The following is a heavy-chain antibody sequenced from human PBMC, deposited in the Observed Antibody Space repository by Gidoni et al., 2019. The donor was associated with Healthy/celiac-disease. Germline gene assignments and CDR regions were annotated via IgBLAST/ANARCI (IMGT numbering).Heavy chain of an antibody. Sequence: EVQLVESGGGLVQPGWSLRLSCAASGFTFSSYEMNWVRQAPGKGLEWVSYISSSGSPIYYADSVKGRFTISRDNAKNSLYLQMNSLRAEDTAVYYCARDLQEYSSFSGMAVWGQGTTVTVSS. CDR2: ISSSGSPI. CDR1: GFTFSSYE. D-gene: IGHD6-6*01. CDR3: ARDLQEYSSFSGMAV. J-gene: IGHJ6*02. V-gene: IGHV3-48*03.